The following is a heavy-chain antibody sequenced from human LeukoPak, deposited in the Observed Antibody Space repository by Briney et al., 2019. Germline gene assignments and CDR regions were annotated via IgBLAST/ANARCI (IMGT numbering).Heavy chain of an antibody. CDR3: ARQDTAMVLDY. V-gene: IGHV4-34*01. CDR1: GGSFSGYY. Sequence: SETLSLTCAVYGGSFSGYYWSWIRQPPGKGLEWIGYIYHSGSTYYNPSLKSRVTISVDRSKNQLSLKLSSVTAADTAVYYCARQDTAMVLDYWGQGTLVTVSS. J-gene: IGHJ4*02. CDR2: IYHSGST. D-gene: IGHD5-18*01.